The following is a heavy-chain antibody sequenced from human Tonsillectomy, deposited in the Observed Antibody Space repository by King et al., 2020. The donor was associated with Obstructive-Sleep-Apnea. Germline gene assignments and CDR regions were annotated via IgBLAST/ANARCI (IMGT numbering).Heavy chain of an antibody. CDR2: IYYSGRT. D-gene: IGHD5-18*01. J-gene: IGHJ4*02. CDR1: GGSISSGDYY. Sequence: QLQESGPGLVKPSQTLSLTCTVSGGSISSGDYYWSWIRQPPGKGLEWMGYIYYSGRTPYNPSLKSRVTISVDTSKNQFSLKLSSVTAADTAVYYCARGGDSYGSFDYWGQGTLVTVSS. CDR3: ARGGDSYGSFDY. V-gene: IGHV4-30-4*01.